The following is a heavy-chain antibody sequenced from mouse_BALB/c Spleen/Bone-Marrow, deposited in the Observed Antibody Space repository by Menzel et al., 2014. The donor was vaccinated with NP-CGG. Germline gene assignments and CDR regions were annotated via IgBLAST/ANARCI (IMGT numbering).Heavy chain of an antibody. J-gene: IGHJ4*01. CDR3: ARLIYGSSYIVDF. CDR2: INPSNGRT. CDR1: GYTFTGYW. Sequence: VQLQESGAELVKPGASVKLSCKASGYTFTGYWMHWAKQRPGQGLEWIGEINPSNGRTNYNEKFKSMAALTVDKSSSTAYMQLSSLTSEDSAVFYCARLIYGSSYIVDFWGQGTSVTVSS. V-gene: IGHV1S81*02. D-gene: IGHD1-1*01.